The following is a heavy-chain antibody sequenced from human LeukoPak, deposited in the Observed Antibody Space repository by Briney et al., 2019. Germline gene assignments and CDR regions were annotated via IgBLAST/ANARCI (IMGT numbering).Heavy chain of an antibody. Sequence: ASVKVSCKASGGTFSSYAISWVRQAPGQGLEWMGGIIPIFGTANYAQKFQGRVTITADESTSTAYMELSSLRSEDMAVYYCARGYSYPNWFDPWGQGTLVTVSS. CDR3: ARGYSYPNWFDP. CDR2: IIPIFGTA. V-gene: IGHV1-69*13. CDR1: GGTFSSYA. J-gene: IGHJ5*02. D-gene: IGHD5-18*01.